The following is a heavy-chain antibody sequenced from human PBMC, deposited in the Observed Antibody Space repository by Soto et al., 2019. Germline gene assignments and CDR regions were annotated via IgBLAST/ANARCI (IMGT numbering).Heavy chain of an antibody. CDR2: IWYDGSNK. D-gene: IGHD3-10*01. J-gene: IGHJ4*02. CDR1: GFTFSSYG. CDR3: ARDSGHQTSPFDY. V-gene: IGHV3-33*01. Sequence: QVQLVESGGGVVQPGRSLRLSCAASGFTFSSYGMHWVRQAPGKGLEWVAVIWYDGSNKYYADSVKGRFTISRDNSKNTLYLQMNSLRAEDTAVYYCARDSGHQTSPFDYWGQGTLVTVSS.